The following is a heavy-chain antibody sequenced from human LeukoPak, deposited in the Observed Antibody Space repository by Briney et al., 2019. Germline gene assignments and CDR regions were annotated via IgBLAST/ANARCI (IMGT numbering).Heavy chain of an antibody. CDR1: GYTFTGYY. Sequence: ASVKVSCKASGYTFTGYYMHWVRQAPGQGLEWMGWINPNSGGTNYAQKFQGRVTMTRDTSISTAYMELIRLTYDDTAVYYCARDGHDSSGYYPDYWGQGTLVTVSS. J-gene: IGHJ4*02. D-gene: IGHD3-22*01. V-gene: IGHV1-2*02. CDR3: ARDGHDSSGYYPDY. CDR2: INPNSGGT.